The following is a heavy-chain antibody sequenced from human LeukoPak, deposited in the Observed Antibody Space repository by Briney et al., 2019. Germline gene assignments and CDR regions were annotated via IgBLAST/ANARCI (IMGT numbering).Heavy chain of an antibody. V-gene: IGHV4-59*01. J-gene: IGHJ4*02. CDR1: GGSISSYY. Sequence: SETLSLTCTVSGGSISSYYWSWIRQPPGKGLEWIGYIYYSGSTNYNPSLKSRVTISVDTSKNQFSLKLSSVTAADTAVYYCARDSKYSSSSGAYLGYWGQGTLVTVSS. D-gene: IGHD6-6*01. CDR2: IYYSGST. CDR3: ARDSKYSSSSGAYLGY.